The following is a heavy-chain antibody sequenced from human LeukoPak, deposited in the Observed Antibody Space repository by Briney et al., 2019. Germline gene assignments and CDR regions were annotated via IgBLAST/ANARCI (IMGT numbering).Heavy chain of an antibody. CDR2: ITTSGGRT. Sequence: PGGSLRLSCAASGFTFSSYAMSWVRQAPGKGLDWVSTITTSGGRTHYADSVKGRFTISRDNSKNTLYLQMNSLRAEDTAVYYCARDYADYVGYFFFDYWGQGTLVTVSS. CDR3: ARDYADYVGYFFFDY. J-gene: IGHJ4*02. CDR1: GFTFSSYA. V-gene: IGHV3-23*01. D-gene: IGHD4-17*01.